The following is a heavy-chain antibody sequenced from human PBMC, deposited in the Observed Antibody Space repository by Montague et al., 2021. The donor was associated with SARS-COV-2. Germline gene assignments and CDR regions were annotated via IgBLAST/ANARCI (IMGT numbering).Heavy chain of an antibody. CDR1: GGSVSPYY. V-gene: IGHV4-59*02. CDR3: ARGRDARGYSFGYYYFDL. CDR2: MHYRGST. D-gene: IGHD5-18*01. Sequence: SETLSLTCTVSGGSVSPYYWCWIRMRPGKGLERMGYMHYRGSTNSNHSLESKVTMSLDTYANQFSLKLTSVTAAETAVSFCARGRDARGYSFGYYYFDLWGQGTLVTVSS. J-gene: IGHJ4*02.